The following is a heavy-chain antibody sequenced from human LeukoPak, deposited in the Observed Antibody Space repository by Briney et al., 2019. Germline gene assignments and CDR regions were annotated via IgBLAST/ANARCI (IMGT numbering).Heavy chain of an antibody. CDR2: MSYDGNHK. Sequence: GTSLRLSCAATGFTFSHYGIHWVRQAPGKGLEWVAVMSYDGNHKLYADSVKGRFLVSRNNSKNTLDLQMNSLRPGDSGICYCAKDDRSYYSYTYGSLDYWGQGTLATVSS. CDR1: GFTFSHYG. V-gene: IGHV3-30*18. CDR3: AKDDRSYYSYTYGSLDY. J-gene: IGHJ4*02. D-gene: IGHD3-10*01.